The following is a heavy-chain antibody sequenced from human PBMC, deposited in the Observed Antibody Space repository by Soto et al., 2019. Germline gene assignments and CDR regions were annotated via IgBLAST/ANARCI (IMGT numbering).Heavy chain of an antibody. CDR3: ARPRRDYYYYYGMDV. CDR2: ISNDAHNK. J-gene: IGHJ6*02. CDR1: GFTFSGYG. V-gene: IGHV3-30*03. Sequence: QVQLVESGGGVVQPGRSLRLSCAASGFTFSGYGMHWVRQAPGKGLEWVAVISNDAHNKYYADSVKGRFAISRDDSRNTLYLQMNSLRAEDTAVYYCARPRRDYYYYYGMDVWGQGTTVTVSS.